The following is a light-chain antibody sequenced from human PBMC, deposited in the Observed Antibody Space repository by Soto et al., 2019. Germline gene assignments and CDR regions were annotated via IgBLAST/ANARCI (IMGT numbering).Light chain of an antibody. CDR3: QQYTNWVRT. CDR1: QSVSSF. J-gene: IGKJ1*01. V-gene: IGKV3-11*01. CDR2: DAS. Sequence: EIVLTQSPATLSLSPGEAATLSCRASQSVSSFLAWYQQKPGQAPRLLIYDASKRATGIPARFSGSGSGTEFTLTISSLQSEDFAVYYCQQYTNWVRTFGQGTKVEIK.